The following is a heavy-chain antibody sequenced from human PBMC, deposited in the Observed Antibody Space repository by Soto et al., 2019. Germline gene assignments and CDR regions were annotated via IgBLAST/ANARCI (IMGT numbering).Heavy chain of an antibody. CDR3: ARAGDLGLDY. CDR1: GFTFSSYA. CDR2: ISYDGSNK. Sequence: GGSLSLSCAPSGFTFSSYAMHWVRQAPGNGLEWVAVISYDGSNKYYANSVKSRFTISRDNSKNTLYLQMNSLRAEDTAVYYCARAGDLGLDYWGQGTLVTVSS. J-gene: IGHJ4*02. D-gene: IGHD7-27*01. V-gene: IGHV3-30*04.